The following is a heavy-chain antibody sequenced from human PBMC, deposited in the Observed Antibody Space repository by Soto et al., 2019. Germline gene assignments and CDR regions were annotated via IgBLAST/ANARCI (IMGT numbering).Heavy chain of an antibody. J-gene: IGHJ4*02. CDR3: AKDLGYYDSSGYSQGSDV. D-gene: IGHD3-22*01. CDR1: GFTFSSYA. Sequence: GGSLQLTCTASGFTFSSYAKSWGRKAPGPGLEWVSAISGSDGSTYYADSVKGRFTISRDNTKNKLYLQMNSLRAEDTAVYYCAKDLGYYDSSGYSQGSDVWGQRPLVTVST. CDR2: ISGSDGST. V-gene: IGHV3-23*01.